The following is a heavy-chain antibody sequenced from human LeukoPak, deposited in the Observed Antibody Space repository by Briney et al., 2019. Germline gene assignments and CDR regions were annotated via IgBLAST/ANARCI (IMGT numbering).Heavy chain of an antibody. CDR1: GGSISTYY. Sequence: SETLSLTCSVSGGSISTYYWSWIRQPAGKGLAWIGRFYPSGNSYYNPSLKNQVTMSVDTSHNQFSLKLSSVTAADTAVYYCAKDSLWFGELWANYYYYYYMDVWGKGTTVTISS. CDR3: AKDSLWFGELWANYYYYYYMDV. J-gene: IGHJ6*03. D-gene: IGHD3-10*01. CDR2: FYPSGNS. V-gene: IGHV4-4*07.